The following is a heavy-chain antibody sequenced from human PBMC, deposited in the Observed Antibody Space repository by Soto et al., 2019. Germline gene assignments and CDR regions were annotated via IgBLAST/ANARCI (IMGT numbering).Heavy chain of an antibody. CDR3: ARDWYMDY. CDR2: IKQDGNEK. V-gene: IGHV3-7*04. Sequence: PGGSLRLSCAASGFTFSSHWINWIRQTPGRGLEWLAVIKQDGNEKYYVDSVKGRFTVSRDNARNSAYLQINSLRVDDTAVYYCARDWYMDYWGQGTLVTAPQ. CDR1: GFTFSSHW. J-gene: IGHJ4*01. D-gene: IGHD1-20*01.